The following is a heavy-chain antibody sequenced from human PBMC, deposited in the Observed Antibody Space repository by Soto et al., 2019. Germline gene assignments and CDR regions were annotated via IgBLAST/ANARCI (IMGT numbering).Heavy chain of an antibody. J-gene: IGHJ3*01. Sequence: QVQLQESGPGLVKPSGTLSLTCAVSGDSISSPKWWTWLRQPPGKGLEWIGDLLPSGTTNDNPSLISRVTISVDKPHNQFIPKRTTVTAADAAHYYCAYSTGWYRHDVWGQGTPVTVSS. V-gene: IGHV4-4*02. D-gene: IGHD6-19*01. CDR1: GDSISSPKW. CDR3: AYSTGWYRHDV. CDR2: LLPSGTT.